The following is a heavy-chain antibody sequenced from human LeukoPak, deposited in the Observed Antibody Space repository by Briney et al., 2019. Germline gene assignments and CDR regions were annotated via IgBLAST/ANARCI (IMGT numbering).Heavy chain of an antibody. V-gene: IGHV1-69*13. CDR1: GYTFTSYY. D-gene: IGHD5-12*01. CDR3: ARGIVATLDWFDP. J-gene: IGHJ5*02. CDR2: IIPIFGTA. Sequence: ASVKVSCKASGYTFTSYYMHWVRQAPGQGLEWMGGIIPIFGTANYAQKFQGRVTITADESTSTAYMELSSLRSEDTAVYYCARGIVATLDWFDPWGQGTLVTVSS.